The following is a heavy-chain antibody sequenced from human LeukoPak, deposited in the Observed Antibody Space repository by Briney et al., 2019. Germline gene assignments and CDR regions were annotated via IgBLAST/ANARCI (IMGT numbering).Heavy chain of an antibody. CDR2: INPNSGGT. CDR1: GYTFTGYY. V-gene: IGHV1-2*02. D-gene: IGHD2-15*01. CDR3: ARDSCSLCSCPFFGY. J-gene: IGHJ4*02. Sequence: ASVKVSCKASGYTFTGYYIHWVRQAPGQGLEWMGWINPNSGGTNYAQKFQGRVTMTRDTSITTAYMELSSLISDDTAVYYCARDSCSLCSCPFFGYWGQGILVTVSS.